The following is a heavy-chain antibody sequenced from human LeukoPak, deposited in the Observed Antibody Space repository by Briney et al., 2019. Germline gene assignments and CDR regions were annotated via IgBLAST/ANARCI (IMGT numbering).Heavy chain of an antibody. J-gene: IGHJ6*02. CDR3: ARGGLEWLLSYYYGMDV. Sequence: GGSLRLSCAASGFTVSSNYMSWVRQAPGKGLEWVSAIYSGGNTYYADSVKGRFTISRDNSKNTLYLQMNSLRAEDTAVYYCARGGLEWLLSYYYGMDVWGQGTTVTVSS. V-gene: IGHV3-53*01. CDR2: IYSGGNT. D-gene: IGHD3-3*01. CDR1: GFTVSSNY.